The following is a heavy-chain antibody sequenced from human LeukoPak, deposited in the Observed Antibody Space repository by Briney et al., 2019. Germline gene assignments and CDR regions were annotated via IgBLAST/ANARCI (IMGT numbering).Heavy chain of an antibody. CDR1: GVTSSSAA. Sequence: GGALRLSCSAPGVTSSSAARHSVRQAPGEGLEYVAAISRNGGSTYYAESVKGRFTISRDNSKNTLYLQMSSLRAEDTAVYLCVKDLRSDFMGVLSRYLSYWGQGTLVTVSS. J-gene: IGHJ4*02. V-gene: IGHV3-64D*09. CDR2: ISRNGGST. D-gene: IGHD2/OR15-2a*01. CDR3: VKDLRSDFMGVLSRYLSY.